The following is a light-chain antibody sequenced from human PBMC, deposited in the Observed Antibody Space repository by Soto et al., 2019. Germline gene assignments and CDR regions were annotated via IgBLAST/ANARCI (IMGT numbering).Light chain of an antibody. J-gene: IGLJ2*01. CDR1: STDVGEYSY. V-gene: IGLV2-8*01. CDR2: EVN. Sequence: QSALTQPPSASGSPGQSVTIPCAGTSTDVGEYSYVSWYQQHPGKVPKLIIFEVNKRPSGVPDRFSGSKSGDTASLTVSGLQAEDEADYYCSSFVGAPVIFGGGTQLTVL. CDR3: SSFVGAPVI.